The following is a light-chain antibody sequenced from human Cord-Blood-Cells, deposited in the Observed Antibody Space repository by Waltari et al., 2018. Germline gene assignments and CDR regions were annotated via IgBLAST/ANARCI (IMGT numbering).Light chain of an antibody. CDR1: SSDVGGYNY. Sequence: QSALTQPASVSGSPGQSITISCTGTSSDVGGYNYVSWYQQHPGKAPKLRIYDVSKRPSGVSTRFSGSKSGNPASLTISGLQAEDEADYYCSSYTSSSTLVFGGGTKLTVL. CDR3: SSYTSSSTLV. J-gene: IGLJ2*01. V-gene: IGLV2-14*01. CDR2: DVS.